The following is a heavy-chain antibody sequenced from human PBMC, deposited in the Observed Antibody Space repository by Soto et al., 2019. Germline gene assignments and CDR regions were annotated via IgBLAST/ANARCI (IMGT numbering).Heavy chain of an antibody. D-gene: IGHD3-16*01. CDR2: IYYSGST. CDR1: GDSIISNY. Sequence: QVQLEESGPGLVKPSETLSLTCTVSGDSIISNYWRWIRQPPGKGLEWIGYIYYSGSTNYNPSLKSRVTISVDTSKNHFSLKLTSVTAADTAVYYCARDRDGGGWSDPWGQGTQVTVCS. CDR3: ARDRDGGGWSDP. V-gene: IGHV4-59*01. J-gene: IGHJ5*02.